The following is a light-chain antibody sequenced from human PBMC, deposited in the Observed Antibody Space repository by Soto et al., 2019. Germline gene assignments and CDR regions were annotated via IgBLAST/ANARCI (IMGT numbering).Light chain of an antibody. Sequence: HSALTQPASGSGSHGQSITISCTGTSSDVGGYDYVSWYQHHPGKAPKLMIYAVSNRPSGVSNRFSGSKSGNTASLTISGLQAEDEADYYCSSYTTSNTNVFGTGTKLTVL. J-gene: IGLJ1*01. CDR3: SSYTTSNTNV. V-gene: IGLV2-14*03. CDR1: SSDVGGYDY. CDR2: AVS.